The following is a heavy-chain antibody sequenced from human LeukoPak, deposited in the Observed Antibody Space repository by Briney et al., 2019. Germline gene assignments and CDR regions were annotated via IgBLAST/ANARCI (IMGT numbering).Heavy chain of an antibody. Sequence: SGGSLRLSCAASGFNFDDYGMSWVRHAPGKGLEWVSGINWNGGSTGYADSVKGRFTISRDNAKNSLYLQMNSLRAEDTALYYCAKEYPVAAIDVFDIWGQGTMVTVSS. V-gene: IGHV3-20*04. D-gene: IGHD6-19*01. CDR2: INWNGGST. J-gene: IGHJ3*02. CDR1: GFNFDDYG. CDR3: AKEYPVAAIDVFDI.